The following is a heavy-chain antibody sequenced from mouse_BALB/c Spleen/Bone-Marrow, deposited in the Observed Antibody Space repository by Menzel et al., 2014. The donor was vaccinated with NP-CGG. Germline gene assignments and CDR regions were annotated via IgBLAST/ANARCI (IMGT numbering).Heavy chain of an antibody. Sequence: EVKLVESGGGLVKPGGSLKLSCAASGFTLSSYAMSWVRQTPEKRLEWVASISSGGSTYYPDSVKGRFTISRDNARNILYLQMSSLRSEDTAMYYCARLITRGNFDHWGQATTLTVSS. CDR1: GFTLSSYA. V-gene: IGHV5-6-5*01. CDR3: ARLITRGNFDH. J-gene: IGHJ2*01. D-gene: IGHD2-4*01. CDR2: ISSGGST.